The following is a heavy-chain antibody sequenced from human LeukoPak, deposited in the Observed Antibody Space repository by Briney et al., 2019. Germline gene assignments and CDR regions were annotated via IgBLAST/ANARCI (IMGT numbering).Heavy chain of an antibody. CDR3: AKGSYYDSSGSFYFDY. V-gene: IGHV3-23*01. D-gene: IGHD3-22*01. J-gene: IGHJ4*02. CDR1: GFTFSNYA. Sequence: GSLRLSCAASGFTFSNYAMSWVRQAPGKGLGWVSGISGSGDNTYYADSVKGRFTISRDNSKNTLYVQVNSLGTEDTAAYYCAKGSYYDSSGSFYFDYWGQGTLVTVSS. CDR2: ISGSGDNT.